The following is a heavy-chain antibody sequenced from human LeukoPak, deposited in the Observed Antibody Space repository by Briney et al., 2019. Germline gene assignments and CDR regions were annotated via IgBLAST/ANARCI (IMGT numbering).Heavy chain of an antibody. CDR1: GYTFTGYY. J-gene: IGHJ6*03. Sequence: ASVKVSRKASGYTFTGYYMHWVRQAPGQGLEWMGWINPNSGGTNYAQKFQGRVTMTRDTSISTAYMELSRLRSDDTAVYYCARWAGDYYYYYYMDVWGKGTTVTVSS. CDR3: ARWAGDYYYYYYMDV. CDR2: INPNSGGT. V-gene: IGHV1-2*02.